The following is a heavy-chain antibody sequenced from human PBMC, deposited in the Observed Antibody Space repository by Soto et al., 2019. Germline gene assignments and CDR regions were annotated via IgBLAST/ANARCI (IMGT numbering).Heavy chain of an antibody. CDR2: IDWDDDK. J-gene: IGHJ6*03. D-gene: IGHD3-9*01. Sequence: SGPTLVNPTQTLTLTCTFSGFSLSTSGMCVSWIRQPPGKALEWLARIDWDDDKYYSTSLKTRLTISKDTSKNQVVLTMTNMDPVDTATYYFARTRDVLRYLRRYYYMDVWGKGTTVTVSS. CDR3: ARTRDVLRYLRRYYYMDV. CDR1: GFSLSTSGMC. V-gene: IGHV2-70*11.